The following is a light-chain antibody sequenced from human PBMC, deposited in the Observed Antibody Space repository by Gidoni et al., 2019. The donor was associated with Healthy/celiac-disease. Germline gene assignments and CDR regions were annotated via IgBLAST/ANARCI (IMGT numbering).Light chain of an antibody. J-gene: IGKJ1*01. CDR2: ASS. CDR1: QSISSY. Sequence: IQITQSPSSLSASVGDKITITWRASQSISSYLNWYQQKPRKAPKLLIYASSSLQSGVPSRFSGSGSGTDFTLTISSLQPEDFAPYYCQQSYSTPPTFGQGTKVEIK. CDR3: QQSYSTPPT. V-gene: IGKV1-39*01.